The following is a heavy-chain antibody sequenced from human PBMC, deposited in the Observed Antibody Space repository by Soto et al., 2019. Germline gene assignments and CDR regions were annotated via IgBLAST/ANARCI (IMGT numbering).Heavy chain of an antibody. CDR1: GFKFSNYA. J-gene: IGHJ4*02. Sequence: GGSLRLSCAASGFKFSNYAMSWVRQAPGKGLERVSLISATGGGIYYADSVKGRFTISRDNSHNTLYLQVHSLTAEEKAVYYCAKDRRAGGNSAFYFDFWGQGAQVTVSS. V-gene: IGHV3-23*01. D-gene: IGHD3-16*01. CDR2: ISATGGGI. CDR3: AKDRRAGGNSAFYFDF.